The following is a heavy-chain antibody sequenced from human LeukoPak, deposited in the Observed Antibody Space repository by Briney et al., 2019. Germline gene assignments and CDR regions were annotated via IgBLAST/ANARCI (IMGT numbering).Heavy chain of an antibody. V-gene: IGHV3-23*01. J-gene: IGHJ6*02. CDR2: ISAGAGGT. CDR1: GFTFSSCA. D-gene: IGHD3-10*01. CDR3: AKPNRVYYGSGSGSYYYEMDV. Sequence: GQSLRLSCAASGFTFSSCAMSWVRQAPGKGLEWVSSISAGAGGTYFADSVKGRFAISRDNSKNTLFLQMNSLRAEDTAVYYCAKPNRVYYGSGSGSYYYEMDVWGQGTTVTVSS.